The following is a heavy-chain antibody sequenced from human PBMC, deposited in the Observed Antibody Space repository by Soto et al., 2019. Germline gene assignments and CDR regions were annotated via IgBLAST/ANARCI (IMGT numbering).Heavy chain of an antibody. Sequence: LGESLKISCKGSGYSFTSYWIGWVRQMPGKGLEWMGIIYPGDSDTRYSPSFQGQVTISADKSISTAYLQWSSLKASDTAMYYCARHRWIQLWLTGFDYWGQGTLVTVSS. D-gene: IGHD5-18*01. CDR2: IYPGDSDT. J-gene: IGHJ4*02. CDR3: ARHRWIQLWLTGFDY. CDR1: GYSFTSYW. V-gene: IGHV5-51*01.